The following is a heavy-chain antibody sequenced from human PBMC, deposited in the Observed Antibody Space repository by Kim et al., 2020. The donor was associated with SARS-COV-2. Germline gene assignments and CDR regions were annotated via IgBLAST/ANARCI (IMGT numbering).Heavy chain of an antibody. CDR2: MNPNSGNT. Sequence: ASVKVSCKASGYTFTSYDINWVRQATGQGLEWMGWMNPNSGNTGYAQKFQGRVTMTRNTSISTAYMELSSLRSEDTAVYYCSVTGTTYYYYYMDVWGKGTTVTVSS. CDR1: GYTFTSYD. V-gene: IGHV1-8*01. J-gene: IGHJ6*03. D-gene: IGHD1-7*01. CDR3: SVTGTTYYYYYMDV.